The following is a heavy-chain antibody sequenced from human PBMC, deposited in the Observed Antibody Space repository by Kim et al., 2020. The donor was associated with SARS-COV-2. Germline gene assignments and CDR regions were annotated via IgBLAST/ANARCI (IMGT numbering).Heavy chain of an antibody. J-gene: IGHJ3*02. CDR2: IYWDDDK. V-gene: IGHV2-5*02. CDR1: GFSLSTSGVG. Sequence: SGPTLVKPTQTLTLTCTFSGFSLSTSGVGVGWIRQPPGKALEWLALIYWDDDKRYSPSLKRRLTITKDTSKNQVVLTMTNMDPVDTATCYCAHISNIGTLDIWGQGTMVTVSS. CDR3: AHISNIGTLDI. D-gene: IGHD1-1*01.